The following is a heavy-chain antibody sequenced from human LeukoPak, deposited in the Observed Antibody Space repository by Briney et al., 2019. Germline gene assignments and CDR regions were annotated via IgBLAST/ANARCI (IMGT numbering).Heavy chain of an antibody. V-gene: IGHV3-30*02. J-gene: IGHJ5*02. CDR3: AKGDTS. CDR1: GFNFSNYD. CDR2: IRYDGSDK. Sequence: PGGSLRLSSAASGFNFSNYDMHWVRQAPGKGLEWVAFIRYDGSDKYYADSVKGRFTISRDNSKNTLYLQMNSLRTEDTAVYYCAKGDTSWGQRTLVTVSS. D-gene: IGHD2-21*02.